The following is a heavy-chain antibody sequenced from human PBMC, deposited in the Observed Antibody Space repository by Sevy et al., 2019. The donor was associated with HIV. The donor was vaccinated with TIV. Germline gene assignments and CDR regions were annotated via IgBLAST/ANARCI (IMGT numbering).Heavy chain of an antibody. CDR3: TKDAGSGSFFSGYSYWNYMDV. CDR1: GVNLNDYA. D-gene: IGHD1-26*01. J-gene: IGHJ6*03. Sequence: GGSLRLSCTASGVNLNDYAMRWVRQVPGKGLEWVSSINYNADNIFYADSVKGRFTISRDNGQKSLYLQMDSLRVDDTALYFCTKDAGSGSFFSGYSYWNYMDVWGQGTTVTVSS. CDR2: INYNADNI. V-gene: IGHV3-9*01.